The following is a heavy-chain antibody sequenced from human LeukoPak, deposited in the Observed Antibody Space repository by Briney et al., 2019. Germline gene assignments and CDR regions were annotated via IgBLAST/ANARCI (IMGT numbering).Heavy chain of an antibody. CDR3: ASWRELSDAFDI. CDR2: IIPIFGTA. V-gene: IGHV1-69*05. D-gene: IGHD1-26*01. CDR1: GGTFSSYA. J-gene: IGHJ3*02. Sequence: SVKVSCKASGGTFSSYAISWVRQAPGQGLEWMGGIIPIFGTANYAQKFQGRVTITTDESTSTAYMELSSLRSEDTAVYYCASWRELSDAFDIWGQGTMVTVSS.